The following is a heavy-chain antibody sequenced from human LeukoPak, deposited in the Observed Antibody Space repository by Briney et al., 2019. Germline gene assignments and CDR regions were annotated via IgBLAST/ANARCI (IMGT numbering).Heavy chain of an antibody. CDR2: IRYDGSNK. Sequence: GGSLRLSCAASGFTFSSYGMHWVRQAPGKGLEWVAFIRYDGSNKCYADSVKGRFTISRDNSNNTLYLQMNSLRAEDTAVYYCAKDRGSGSYYKPPDAFDIWGQGTMVTVSS. J-gene: IGHJ3*02. D-gene: IGHD3-10*01. V-gene: IGHV3-30*02. CDR3: AKDRGSGSYYKPPDAFDI. CDR1: GFTFSSYG.